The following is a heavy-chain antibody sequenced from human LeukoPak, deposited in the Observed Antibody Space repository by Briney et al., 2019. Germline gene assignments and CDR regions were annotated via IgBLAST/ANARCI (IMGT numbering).Heavy chain of an antibody. D-gene: IGHD6-13*01. CDR2: ISAYNGNT. CDR1: DYTFTSYG. J-gene: IGHJ4*02. CDR3: ARARGIAAAVPFLDY. Sequence: GASVKVSCKASDYTFTSYGISWVRQAPGQGLEWMGWISAYNGNTNYAQKLQGRVTMTTDTSTSTAYMELRSLRSDDTAVYYCARARGIAAAVPFLDYWGQGTLVTVSS. V-gene: IGHV1-18*01.